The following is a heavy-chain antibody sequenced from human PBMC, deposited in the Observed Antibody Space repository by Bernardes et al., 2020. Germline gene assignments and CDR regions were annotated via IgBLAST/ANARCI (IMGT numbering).Heavy chain of an antibody. D-gene: IGHD2-2*01. CDR3: ARGLPDIVVVPAAPRNLYYFDY. V-gene: IGHV4-34*01. CDR2: INHSGST. J-gene: IGHJ4*02. Sequence: SETLSLTCAVYGGSFSGYYWSWIRQPPGKGLEWIGEINHSGSTNYNPSLKSRVTISVDTSKNQFSLKLSSVTAADTAVYYCARGLPDIVVVPAAPRNLYYFDYWGQGTLVTVSS. CDR1: GGSFSGYY.